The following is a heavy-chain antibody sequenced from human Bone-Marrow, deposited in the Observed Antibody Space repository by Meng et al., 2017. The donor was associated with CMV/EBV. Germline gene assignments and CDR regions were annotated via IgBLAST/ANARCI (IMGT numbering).Heavy chain of an antibody. CDR1: GYTFTGYY. Sequence: ASVKVSCKASGYTFTGYYMHWVRQAPGQGLEWMGWINPNSGGTNYAQKFQGRVTITTDESTSTAYMELSSLRSEDTAVYYCATETGGGSQNGVAGFDYWGQGTLVTVSS. J-gene: IGHJ4*02. V-gene: IGHV1-2*02. D-gene: IGHD6-19*01. CDR2: INPNSGGT. CDR3: ATETGGGSQNGVAGFDY.